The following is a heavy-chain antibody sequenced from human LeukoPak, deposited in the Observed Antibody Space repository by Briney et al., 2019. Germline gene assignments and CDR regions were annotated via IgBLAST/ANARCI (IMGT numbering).Heavy chain of an antibody. V-gene: IGHV4-4*07. D-gene: IGHD6-13*01. CDR2: IYTSGST. CDR1: GGSISSYY. CDR3: ARCIAAAGTRWFDP. Sequence: SETLSLTCTVSGGSISSYYWSWIRQPAGKGLEWIGRIYTSGSTNYNPSLKSRVTISVDTSKNQFSLKLSSVTAADTAVYYCARCIAAAGTRWFDPWGQGTLVTVSS. J-gene: IGHJ5*02.